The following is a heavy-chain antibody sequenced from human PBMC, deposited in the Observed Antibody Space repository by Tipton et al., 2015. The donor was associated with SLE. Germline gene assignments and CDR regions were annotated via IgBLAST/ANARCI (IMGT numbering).Heavy chain of an antibody. CDR2: INTNSGHA. J-gene: IGHJ6*02. CDR1: EDTFDGYY. D-gene: IGHD1-26*01. CDR3: AKLLCSGGRLCYYGMDV. V-gene: IGHV1-2*02. Sequence: QLVQSGAEVKKAGASVKVSCKASEDTFDGYYMHWVRQAPGQGLEWMGWINTNSGHANYAQQFQGRVTMTRDTSISAAYMELSSLRSDDTAVYYCAKLLCSGGRLCYYGMDVWGQGTSVTVSS.